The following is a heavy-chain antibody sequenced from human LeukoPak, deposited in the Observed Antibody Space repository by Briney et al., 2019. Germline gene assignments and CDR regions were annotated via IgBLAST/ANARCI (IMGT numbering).Heavy chain of an antibody. J-gene: IGHJ4*02. V-gene: IGHV3-7*01. Sequence: GGSLRLSCAASGFTFSSYWMSWVRQALGKGLEWVANIKQDGSDKYYVDSVKGRFTISRDNAKNSLYLQMNSLRAEDTAVYYCARDRYGDYVNFDYWGQGTLVTVSS. CDR3: ARDRYGDYVNFDY. CDR2: IKQDGSDK. CDR1: GFTFSSYW. D-gene: IGHD4-17*01.